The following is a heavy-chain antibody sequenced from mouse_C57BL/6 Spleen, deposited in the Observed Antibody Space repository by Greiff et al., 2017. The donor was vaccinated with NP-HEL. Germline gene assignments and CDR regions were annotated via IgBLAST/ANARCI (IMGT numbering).Heavy chain of an antibody. Sequence: QVQLQQSGAELVKPGASVKLSCKASGSTFTSYWMQWVKQRPGQGLEWIGEIDPSDSYTNYNQKFKGKATLTVDTSSSTAYMQLSSLTSEDSAVYYCARRGYDYGAYWGQGTLVTVSA. V-gene: IGHV1-50*01. CDR2: IDPSDSYT. J-gene: IGHJ3*01. CDR3: ARRGYDYGAY. CDR1: GSTFTSYW. D-gene: IGHD2-4*01.